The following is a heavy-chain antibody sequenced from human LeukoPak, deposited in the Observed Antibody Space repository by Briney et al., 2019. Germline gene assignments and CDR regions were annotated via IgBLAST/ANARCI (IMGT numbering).Heavy chain of an antibody. D-gene: IGHD2/OR15-2a*01. V-gene: IGHV3-7*01. CDR2: IKQDGSEK. CDR1: GFTFSSYW. Sequence: GGSLRLSCAASGFTFSSYWMSWVRQAPGKGLEWVANIKQDGSEKYYVDSVKGRFTISRDNAKNSLYLQMNSLRAEDTAVYYCARDPTTYGDYYDYWGQGTLVTVSS. CDR3: ARDPTTYGDYYDY. J-gene: IGHJ4*02.